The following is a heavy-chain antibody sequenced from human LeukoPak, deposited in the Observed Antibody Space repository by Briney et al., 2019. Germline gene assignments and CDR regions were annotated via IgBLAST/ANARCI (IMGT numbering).Heavy chain of an antibody. CDR1: GFTFSSYE. D-gene: IGHD6-13*01. CDR2: ISYDGSNK. V-gene: IGHV3-30*04. Sequence: PGGSLRLSCAASGFTFSSYEMNWVRQAPGKGLEWVAVISYDGSNKYYADSVKGRFTISRDNSKNTLYLQMNSLRAEDTAVYYCARDRYSSSFTATYYYYYMDVWGKGTTVTVSS. J-gene: IGHJ6*03. CDR3: ARDRYSSSFTATYYYYYMDV.